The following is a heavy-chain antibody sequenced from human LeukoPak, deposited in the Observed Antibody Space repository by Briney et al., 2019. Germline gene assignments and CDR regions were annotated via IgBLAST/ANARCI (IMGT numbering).Heavy chain of an antibody. CDR3: AVESSGSYYGFDY. CDR1: GYTFTGYY. CDR2: INPNSGGT. V-gene: IGHV1-2*02. J-gene: IGHJ4*02. Sequence: ASVKVSCKASGYTFTGYYMHWVRQAPGQGLEWMGWINPNSGGTNYAQKFQGRVTMTRDTSISTAYMELSGLRSDDTAVYYCAVESSGSYYGFDYWGQGTLVTVSS. D-gene: IGHD1-26*01.